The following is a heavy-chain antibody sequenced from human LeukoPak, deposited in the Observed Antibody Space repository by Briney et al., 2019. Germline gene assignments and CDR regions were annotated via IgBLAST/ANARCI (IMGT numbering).Heavy chain of an antibody. CDR1: GGSISSYY. CDR2: IYYSGST. J-gene: IGHJ5*02. D-gene: IGHD6-6*01. CDR3: ARGGIAARPDWFDP. Sequence: SETLSLTCTVSGGSISSYYWSWIRQPPGKGLEWIGYIYYSGSTNYNPSLKSRVTISVDTSKNQFSLKLSSLTAADTAVYYCARGGIAARPDWFDPWGQGTLVTVSS. V-gene: IGHV4-59*01.